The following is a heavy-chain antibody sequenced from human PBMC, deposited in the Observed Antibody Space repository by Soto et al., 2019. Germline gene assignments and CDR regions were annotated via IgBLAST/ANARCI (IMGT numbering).Heavy chain of an antibody. Sequence: SETLSLTCSVSGASITSHYWNWIRQSAGEGLQWIGRVYARGATNYNPSLKSRVTISGDTSKNQFSLKLTSVTASATAVYYCARSSGDAFFYYGMDVWGQGTTLTASS. D-gene: IGHD4-17*01. V-gene: IGHV4-59*10. J-gene: IGHJ6*02. CDR3: ARSSGDAFFYYGMDV. CDR2: VYARGAT. CDR1: GASITSHY.